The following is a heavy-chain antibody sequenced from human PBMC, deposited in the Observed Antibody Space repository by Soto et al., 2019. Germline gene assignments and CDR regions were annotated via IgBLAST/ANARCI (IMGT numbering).Heavy chain of an antibody. V-gene: IGHV1-18*01. Sequence: QVQLVQSRGEVKKPGASVKVSCKTSGYSFTTYGISWVRQAPGQGLEWMGWISGYNGNTNYAQNLQGRVTTTTDTSTSTAYMELRSLRSDDTAVYYCAREGPAPYYYYGMDVWGQGSTVTVSS. CDR1: GYSFTTYG. J-gene: IGHJ6*02. CDR2: ISGYNGNT. CDR3: AREGPAPYYYYGMDV.